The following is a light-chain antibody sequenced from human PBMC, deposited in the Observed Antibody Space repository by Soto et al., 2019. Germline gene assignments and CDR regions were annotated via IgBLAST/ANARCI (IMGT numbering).Light chain of an antibody. V-gene: IGLV2-14*03. CDR1: SSDIGAYNF. CDR2: DVN. J-gene: IGLJ2*01. Sequence: SVLTQPASVSGSPGQSITISCTGTSSDIGAYNFVSWYQQHPGKAPKLMLYDVNIRPSGVSNRFSGSKSGNTASLTISGLQAEDEADYYCTSWTTSTTMIFGGGT. CDR3: TSWTTSTTMI.